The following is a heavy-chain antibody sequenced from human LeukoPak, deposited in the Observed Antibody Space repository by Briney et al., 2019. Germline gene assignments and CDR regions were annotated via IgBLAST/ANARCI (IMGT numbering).Heavy chain of an antibody. J-gene: IGHJ6*03. Sequence: PGGSLRLSCAASGFTVSSNFMSWVRQAPGKGMEWVSVIYSGGTTYYADSVKGRFTISRDNSKNKLYLQMNSLRAEDTAVYYCARDGYGNNYMDVWGKGTTVTVSS. CDR2: IYSGGTT. CDR3: ARDGYGNNYMDV. CDR1: GFTVSSNF. D-gene: IGHD1/OR15-1a*01. V-gene: IGHV3-53*01.